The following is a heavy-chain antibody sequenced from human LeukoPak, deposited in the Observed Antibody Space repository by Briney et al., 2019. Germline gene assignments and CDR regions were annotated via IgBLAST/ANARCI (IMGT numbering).Heavy chain of an antibody. Sequence: ASVKVSCKASGYTFTGYYMHWVRQAPGQGLEWMGWINPNSGGTNYAQKFQGRVTMTRDTSISTAYMELSRLRSDDTAVYYCARDLGSSGWYDWGFDYWGQGTLVTVSS. V-gene: IGHV1-2*02. CDR2: INPNSGGT. J-gene: IGHJ4*02. D-gene: IGHD6-19*01. CDR1: GYTFTGYY. CDR3: ARDLGSSGWYDWGFDY.